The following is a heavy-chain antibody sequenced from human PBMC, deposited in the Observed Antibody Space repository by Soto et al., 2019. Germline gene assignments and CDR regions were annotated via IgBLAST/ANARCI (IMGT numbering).Heavy chain of an antibody. D-gene: IGHD6-19*01. CDR1: GGTFSSYA. CDR2: IIPIFVTA. CDR3: ARYSSGVNWFDP. V-gene: IGHV1-69*13. J-gene: IGHJ5*02. Sequence: SVKVSCKASGGTFSSYAISWVRQAPGQGLEWMGGIIPIFVTANYAQKFQGRVTITADESTSTAYMELSSLRSEDTAVYYCARYSSGVNWFDPWGQGTLVTVSS.